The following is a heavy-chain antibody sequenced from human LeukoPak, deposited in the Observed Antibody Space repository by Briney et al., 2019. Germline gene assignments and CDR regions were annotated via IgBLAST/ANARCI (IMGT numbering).Heavy chain of an antibody. J-gene: IGHJ3*01. CDR3: AKAVSCLDAFDF. D-gene: IGHD3-10*01. CDR1: GFTFSSYA. Sequence: PGGSLRLSCAASGFTFSSYAMSWVRQTPGKGLEWVSAISGSGVSTHYADSVNGRFTISRDNSRNTLYLQMDSLRAEDTAVYYCAKAVSCLDAFDFWGQGTMVTVSS. CDR2: ISGSGVST. V-gene: IGHV3-23*01.